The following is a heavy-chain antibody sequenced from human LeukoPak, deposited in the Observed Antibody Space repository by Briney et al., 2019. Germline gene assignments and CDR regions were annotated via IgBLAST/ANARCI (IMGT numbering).Heavy chain of an antibody. D-gene: IGHD3-22*01. Sequence: GESLKISCRSSGYSFINYYIGWVRQVPGKGLEWMGVIYPGGSDTTYSPSFRGQVVFSADRPTTTVYLQLTNLQASDTAIYYCARQYSSGWFRHFDYCGQGTLIAVSS. CDR3: ARQYSSGWFRHFDY. J-gene: IGHJ4*01. CDR1: GYSFINYY. V-gene: IGHV5-51*01. CDR2: IYPGGSDT.